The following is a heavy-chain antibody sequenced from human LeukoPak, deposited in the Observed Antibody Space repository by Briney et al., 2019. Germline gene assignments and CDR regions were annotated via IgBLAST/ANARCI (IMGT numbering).Heavy chain of an antibody. V-gene: IGHV4-59*01. CDR1: GGSISSYY. J-gene: IGHJ4*02. CDR2: IYYSGST. D-gene: IGHD2-15*01. Sequence: SETLSLTCTVSGGSISSYYWNWIRQPPGKGLEWIGYIYYSGSTNYNPSLKSRATISVDTSKNQFSLKLSSVTAADTAVYYCARPSSGYCSGGSCFSLGYWGQGILVTVSS. CDR3: ARPSSGYCSGGSCFSLGY.